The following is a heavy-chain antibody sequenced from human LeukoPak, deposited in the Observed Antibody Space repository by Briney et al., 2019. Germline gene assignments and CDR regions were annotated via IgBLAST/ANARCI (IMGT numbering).Heavy chain of an antibody. V-gene: IGHV1-2*04. CDR3: ARDQKAYCGCDCYPGGY. J-gene: IGHJ4*02. D-gene: IGHD2-21*02. CDR2: INLNSGGT. Sequence: ASVKVSCKASGYTFTGYYMHWVRQAPGQGLEWMGWINLNSGGTNYAQKFQGWVTMTRDTSISTAYMELSRLRSDDTAVYYCARDQKAYCGCDCYPGGYWGQGTLVTVSS. CDR1: GYTFTGYY.